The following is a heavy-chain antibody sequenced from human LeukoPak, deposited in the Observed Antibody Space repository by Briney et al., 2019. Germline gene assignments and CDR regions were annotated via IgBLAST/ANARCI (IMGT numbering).Heavy chain of an antibody. V-gene: IGHV3-49*04. CDR1: GFTFGDYA. CDR2: IRSKIYDGTT. J-gene: IGHJ4*02. CDR3: TRVWLQYFDY. Sequence: GGSLRLSCTASGFTFGDYAMSWARQAPGKGLEWVGFIRSKIYDGTTEYAASVKGRFTISRDDSKRIAYLQMNSLKTDDTAVYYCTRVWLQYFDYWGQGTLITVSS. D-gene: IGHD5-24*01.